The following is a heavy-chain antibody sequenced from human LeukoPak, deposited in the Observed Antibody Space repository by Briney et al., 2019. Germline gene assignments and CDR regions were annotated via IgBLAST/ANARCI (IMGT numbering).Heavy chain of an antibody. CDR3: IRGGIQVSGIDAFDI. J-gene: IGHJ3*02. D-gene: IGHD5/OR15-5a*01. Sequence: GGSLRLSCAASGFTFSSYDMHWVRQAPGRGLELVSAIGIAGDTYYPDSVKGRFTISRENAKNSMYLQMNSLKDGDTAVYYCIRGGIQVSGIDAFDIWGQGTWSPSLQ. CDR1: GFTFSSYD. CDR2: IGIAGDT. V-gene: IGHV3-13*01.